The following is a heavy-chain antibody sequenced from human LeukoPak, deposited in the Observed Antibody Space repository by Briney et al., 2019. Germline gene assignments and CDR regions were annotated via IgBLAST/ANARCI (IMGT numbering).Heavy chain of an antibody. V-gene: IGHV4-4*07. CDR3: ARTYGDVFDY. Sequence: PSETLSLTCTVSGDSISNYYWSWIRQPAGKGLEWIGRIYTSGSTSYNPSLKSRVTMSVDTSNNQFSLKLSSVTAADTAVYYCARTYGDVFDYWGQGTLVTVSS. D-gene: IGHD4-17*01. CDR2: IYTSGST. CDR1: GDSISNYY. J-gene: IGHJ4*02.